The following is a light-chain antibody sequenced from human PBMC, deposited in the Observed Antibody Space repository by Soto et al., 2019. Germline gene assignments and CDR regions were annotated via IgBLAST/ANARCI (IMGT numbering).Light chain of an antibody. J-gene: IGKJ4*01. CDR1: QSVSSY. CDR2: RAY. V-gene: IGKV3-20*01. CDR3: KQYGSSPLT. Sequence: ENMLSQSPAPPSLSPGGRAPPSRRASQSVSSYLAWYQQKPGQAHKVLIYRAYIRATGIQDRFTGSGSGTDFTLTISRLEPEDFAVYYCKQYGSSPLTFGGGTKVDNK.